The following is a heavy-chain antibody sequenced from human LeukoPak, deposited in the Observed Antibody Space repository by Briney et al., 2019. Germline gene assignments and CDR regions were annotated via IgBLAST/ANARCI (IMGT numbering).Heavy chain of an antibody. D-gene: IGHD3-22*01. CDR2: IYYSGNT. CDR3: ASRDDSSGYHKIFDY. V-gene: IGHV4-39*07. CDR1: GDSISTSNSY. Sequence: SETLSLTCTVSGDSISTSNSYWGWIRQPPWKGLEWIGSIYYSGNTYYNASLKSRVTISVDTSKNQFSLKLSSVTAADTAVYYCASRDDSSGYHKIFDYWGQGTLVTVSS. J-gene: IGHJ4*02.